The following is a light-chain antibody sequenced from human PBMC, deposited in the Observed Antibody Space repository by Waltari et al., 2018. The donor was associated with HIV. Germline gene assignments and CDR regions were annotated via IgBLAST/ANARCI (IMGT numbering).Light chain of an antibody. V-gene: IGKV1-33*01. Sequence: IQLTQPPTSLSASVGDRVTITCQASQDIRNYLSWYQQKPGKAPKLLIYGASNLETGVPSRFSGSGSGANFTFTISSLLPEDIATYYGQQYDNFPLFGGGTKVEIK. J-gene: IGKJ4*01. CDR1: QDIRNY. CDR2: GAS. CDR3: QQYDNFPL.